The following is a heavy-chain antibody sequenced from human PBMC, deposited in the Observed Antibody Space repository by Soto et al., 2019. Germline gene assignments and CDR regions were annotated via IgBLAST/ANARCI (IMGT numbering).Heavy chain of an antibody. V-gene: IGHV3-33*06. J-gene: IGHJ4*02. D-gene: IGHD3-3*01. CDR2: IFSDGNTK. CDR1: GFRFSDYG. CDR3: TNWRRRLNFES. Sequence: PWGSLRLSCAASGFRFSDYGMHWVRQAPGKGLEWVAAIFSDGNTKQYADSVKGRFSVSRDNSENTPYLQMTSLRVDDTAVYYCTNWRRRLNFESWGKGKMVNVS.